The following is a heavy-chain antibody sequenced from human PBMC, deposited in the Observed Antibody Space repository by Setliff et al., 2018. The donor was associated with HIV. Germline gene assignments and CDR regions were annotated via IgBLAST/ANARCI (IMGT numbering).Heavy chain of an antibody. V-gene: IGHV3-66*01. D-gene: IGHD3-22*01. CDR1: GFTVSSNY. CDR3: ARVEYYYDSSGYQNWYFDL. Sequence: PGGSLRLSCAASGFTVSSNYMSWVRQAPGKGLEWVSVIYSGGSTYYADSVKGIFTISRDNSKNTLYLQMNSLRAEDTAVYYCARVEYYYDSSGYQNWYFDLWGRGTLVTVS. J-gene: IGHJ2*01. CDR2: IYSGGST.